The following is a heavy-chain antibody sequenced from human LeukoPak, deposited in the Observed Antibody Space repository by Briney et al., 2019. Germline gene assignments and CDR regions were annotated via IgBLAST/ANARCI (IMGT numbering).Heavy chain of an antibody. CDR3: AKDRYSYAFEYSDS. CDR1: GFTFSNYG. D-gene: IGHD5-18*01. Sequence: GGSLRLSCAASGFTFSNYGMHWVRQAPGKGLDWVAVISNDGSKKYYADSVKGRFTIYRDNSKNTLSLQVSSLRTEDTAVYYCAKDRYSYAFEYSDSWGQGTLVTVSS. CDR2: ISNDGSKK. J-gene: IGHJ4*02. V-gene: IGHV3-30*18.